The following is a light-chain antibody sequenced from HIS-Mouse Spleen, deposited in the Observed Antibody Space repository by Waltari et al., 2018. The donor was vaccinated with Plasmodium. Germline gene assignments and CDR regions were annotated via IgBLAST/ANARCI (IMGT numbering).Light chain of an antibody. CDR2: GAS. V-gene: IGKV3-15*01. CDR1: QRDSSN. Sequence: EIVMTQSPAPLSVSPGERATLPCRARQRDSSNLAWYQQKPGQAPRLLIYGASTRATGIPARFSGSGSGTEFTLTISSLQSEDFAVYYCQQYNNWSFTFGPGTKVDIK. CDR3: QQYNNWSFT. J-gene: IGKJ3*01.